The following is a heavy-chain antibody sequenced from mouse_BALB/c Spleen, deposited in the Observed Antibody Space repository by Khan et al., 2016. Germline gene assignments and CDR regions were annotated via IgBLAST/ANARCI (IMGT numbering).Heavy chain of an antibody. D-gene: IGHD2-3*01. J-gene: IGHJ2*01. CDR2: ISYSDTT. V-gene: IGHV3-8*02. Sequence: EVQLQESGPSLVKPSQTLSLTCSVTGDSITSGYWNCIRKPSGNKFVYLGYISYSDTTYYNPSLKSRLSSTHDTSKNQLYLQLNSATADGTATYYCTTYDCYFIDYWGQGTTLTVSS. CDR3: TTYDCYFIDY. CDR1: GDSITSGY.